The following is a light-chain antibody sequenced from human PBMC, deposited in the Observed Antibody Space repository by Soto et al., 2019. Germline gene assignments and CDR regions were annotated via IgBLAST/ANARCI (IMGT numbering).Light chain of an antibody. CDR2: GTS. V-gene: IGKV3-20*01. Sequence: EIVFTQSPATLSLSPGQRPTLSCKASQSVSSYLAWYQQQPGQAPRLLMSGTSNRATGTPDRFSGSGSGTDGTLTISRLEQEDCAVYYCQQYGSPTITFGQGTRLENK. CDR1: QSVSSY. J-gene: IGKJ5*01. CDR3: QQYGSPTIT.